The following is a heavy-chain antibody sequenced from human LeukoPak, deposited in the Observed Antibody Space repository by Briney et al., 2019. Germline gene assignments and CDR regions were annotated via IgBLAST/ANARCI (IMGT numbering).Heavy chain of an antibody. Sequence: PGGSLRLSCAASGFTFSNYWMHWVRQAPGKGLVWVSRINSDGSSTTSADSVKGRFTISRDNAKNTLYLQMNSLRAEDTAVYYCAKGGATVCDYWGQGTLVTVSS. CDR2: INSDGSST. CDR1: GFTFSNYW. J-gene: IGHJ4*02. CDR3: AKGGATVCDY. D-gene: IGHD4-17*01. V-gene: IGHV3-74*01.